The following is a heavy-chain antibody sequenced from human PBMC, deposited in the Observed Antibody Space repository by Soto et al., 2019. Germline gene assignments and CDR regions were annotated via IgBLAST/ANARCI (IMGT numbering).Heavy chain of an antibody. CDR1: GGSISSGGYY. V-gene: IGHV4-31*03. D-gene: IGHD2-2*01. Sequence: QVQLQESGPGLVKPSQTLSLTCTVSGGSISSGGYYWSWIRQHPGKGLEWIGYIYYSGSTYYNPSLXSXXTISVDTSKNPFSLKLSSVTAADTAVYYCARSSTSANYFDYWGQGTLVTVSS. J-gene: IGHJ4*02. CDR3: ARSSTSANYFDY. CDR2: IYYSGST.